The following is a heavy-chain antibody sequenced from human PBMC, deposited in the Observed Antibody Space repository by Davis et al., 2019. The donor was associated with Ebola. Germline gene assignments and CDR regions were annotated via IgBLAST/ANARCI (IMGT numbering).Heavy chain of an antibody. Sequence: GESLKISCAASGFTFSDYYMSWIRQAPGKGLEWVSYISSSSSYTNYADSVKGRFTISRDNAKNSLYLQMNSLRAEDTAVYYCARDSYSSSWGYNWFDPWGQGTLVTVSS. CDR2: ISSSSSYT. V-gene: IGHV3-11*06. CDR3: ARDSYSSSWGYNWFDP. J-gene: IGHJ5*02. CDR1: GFTFSDYY. D-gene: IGHD6-13*01.